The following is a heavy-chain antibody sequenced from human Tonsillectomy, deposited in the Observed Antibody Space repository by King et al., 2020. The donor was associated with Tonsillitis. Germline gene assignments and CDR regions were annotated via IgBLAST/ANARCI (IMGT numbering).Heavy chain of an antibody. Sequence: QLVQSGAEVKKPGASVKVSCKASGYTFTGYYMHWVRQAPGQGLEWMGWINPNSGGTNYAQKFRGRVTMTRDTSISTAYMELSRLRSDDTALYFCARDVGGYTYGLFNYWGQGTLVTVSS. J-gene: IGHJ4*02. CDR1: GYTFTGYY. D-gene: IGHD5-18*01. CDR2: INPNSGGT. V-gene: IGHV1-2*02. CDR3: ARDVGGYTYGLFNY.